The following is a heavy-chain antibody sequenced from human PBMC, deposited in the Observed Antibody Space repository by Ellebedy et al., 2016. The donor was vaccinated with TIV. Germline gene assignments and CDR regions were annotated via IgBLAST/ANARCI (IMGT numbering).Heavy chain of an antibody. Sequence: AAAVKVSCKASGYTFTSYAMNWVRQAPGQRLEWMGWINGDNGYTKYWQNFQGRVTITRDTHASTAYMELSSLRSEDTAVYYCAKDLTSLIVTGLPHGAFEMWGQGTMVTVSS. D-gene: IGHD3-22*01. CDR1: GYTFTSYA. V-gene: IGHV1-3*01. CDR2: INGDNGYT. J-gene: IGHJ3*02. CDR3: AKDLTSLIVTGLPHGAFEM.